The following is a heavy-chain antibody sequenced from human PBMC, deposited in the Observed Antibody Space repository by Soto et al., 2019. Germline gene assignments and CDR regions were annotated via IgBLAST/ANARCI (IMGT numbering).Heavy chain of an antibody. D-gene: IGHD3-22*01. CDR3: AKASTYYYESSGYYYGAEYFHH. Sequence: GGSLRLSCAASGFTFSSYAMSWVRQAPGKGLEWVSAISGSGGSTYYADSVKGRFTISRDNSKNTLYLQMNSLRAEDTAVYYCAKASTYYYESSGYYYGAEYFHHWGQGTLVTVSS. V-gene: IGHV3-23*01. CDR1: GFTFSSYA. J-gene: IGHJ1*01. CDR2: ISGSGGST.